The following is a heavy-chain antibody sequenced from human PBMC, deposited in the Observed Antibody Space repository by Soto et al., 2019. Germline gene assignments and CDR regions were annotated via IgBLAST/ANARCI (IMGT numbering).Heavy chain of an antibody. CDR2: ISVSGGST. CDR1: GFTFSSYA. Sequence: GGSLRLSCAASGFTFSSYAISWVRQAPGKGLEWVSAISVSGGSTYYADSVKGWFTISRDNSKNTLYLQMNSLRAEDTAVYYCAKELAITGRGYGMDVWGQGTTVTVSS. D-gene: IGHD5-12*01. J-gene: IGHJ6*02. V-gene: IGHV3-23*01. CDR3: AKELAITGRGYGMDV.